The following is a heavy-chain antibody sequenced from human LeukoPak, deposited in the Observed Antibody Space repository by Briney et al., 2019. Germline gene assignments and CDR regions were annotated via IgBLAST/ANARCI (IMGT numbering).Heavy chain of an antibody. CDR1: GVAISSYY. D-gene: IGHD2-15*01. V-gene: IGHV4-59*08. CDR3: ASTYCSGGSCPYYYYYYMDV. J-gene: IGHJ6*03. CDR2: IYYSGST. Sequence: SETLSLTCAVSGVAISSYYWSWSRQPPGKGLEWVGDIYYSGSTNYNPSLKSRVTISVDTSKNQFSLKLSSVTAADTAVYYCASTYCSGGSCPYYYYYYMDVWGKGNTVTVSS.